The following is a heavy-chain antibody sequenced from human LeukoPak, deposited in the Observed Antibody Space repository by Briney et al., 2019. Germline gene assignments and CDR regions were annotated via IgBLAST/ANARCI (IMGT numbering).Heavy chain of an antibody. Sequence: SQTLSLTCAVSGVSISSGGYSWSWIRQPPGKGLEWIGYIYHSESTYYNPSLKSRVTISVDRSKNQFSLKLSSVTAADTAVYYCARAGYCSSTSCLDAFDIWGQGTMVTVSS. D-gene: IGHD2-2*01. CDR2: IYHSEST. J-gene: IGHJ3*02. CDR3: ARAGYCSSTSCLDAFDI. V-gene: IGHV4-30-2*01. CDR1: GVSISSGGYS.